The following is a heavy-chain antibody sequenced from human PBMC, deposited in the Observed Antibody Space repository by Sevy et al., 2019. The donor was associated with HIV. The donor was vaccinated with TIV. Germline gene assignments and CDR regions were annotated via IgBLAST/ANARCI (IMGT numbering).Heavy chain of an antibody. J-gene: IGHJ4*02. CDR3: ARVRYNYGSYYFDY. D-gene: IGHD5-18*01. CDR2: ISSRGSNI. CDR1: TFTFSDYY. V-gene: IGHV3-11*01. Sequence: GGSLRLSCAASTFTFSDYYMTRIRQAPGKGLESVSYISSRGSNIYYADSVKGRFTISRDNAKNSLYLQMNSLRAEDTAVYYCARVRYNYGSYYFDYWGQGTLVTVSS.